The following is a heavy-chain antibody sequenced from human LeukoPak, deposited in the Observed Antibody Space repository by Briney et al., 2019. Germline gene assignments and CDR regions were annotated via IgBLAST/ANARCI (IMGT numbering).Heavy chain of an antibody. V-gene: IGHV4-34*01. CDR1: GGSFSGYY. D-gene: IGHD6-13*01. CDR2: TNHSGST. CDR3: ASSSSCNDAFDI. Sequence: SETLSLTCAVSGGSFSGYYWSWIRQPPGKGLEWIGETNHSGSTNYNPSLKSRVTISVDTSKNQFSLKLSSVTAADTAVYYCASSSSCNDAFDIWGQGTMVTVSS. J-gene: IGHJ3*02.